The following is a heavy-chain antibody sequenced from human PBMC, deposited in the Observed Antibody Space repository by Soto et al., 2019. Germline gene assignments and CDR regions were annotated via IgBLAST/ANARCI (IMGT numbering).Heavy chain of an antibody. Sequence: ASVKVSCKASGYTFTSYDINWVRQATGQGLEWMGWMNPNSGNTGYAQKFQGRVTMTRNTSISTAYMELSSLRSEDTAVYYCASFPGYCSGGSCPKGFDPWGQGTLVTVSS. J-gene: IGHJ5*02. CDR3: ASFPGYCSGGSCPKGFDP. CDR2: MNPNSGNT. V-gene: IGHV1-8*01. CDR1: GYTFTSYD. D-gene: IGHD2-15*01.